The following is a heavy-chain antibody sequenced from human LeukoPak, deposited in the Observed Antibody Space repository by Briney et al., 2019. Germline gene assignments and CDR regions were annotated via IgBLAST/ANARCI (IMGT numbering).Heavy chain of an antibody. CDR2: IYYSGST. D-gene: IGHD4-11*01. J-gene: IGHJ4*02. Sequence: PSETLSLTCTVSGGSISSSYWSWIRQPPGKGLEWMGYIYYSGSTSYNPSLKSRVTISVDTSKNQFSLKLNSVTAADTAVYYCARQGPLTTAVTTRTNPFDYWGQGTLVTVSS. CDR1: GGSISSSY. V-gene: IGHV4-59*08. CDR3: ARQGPLTTAVTTRTNPFDY.